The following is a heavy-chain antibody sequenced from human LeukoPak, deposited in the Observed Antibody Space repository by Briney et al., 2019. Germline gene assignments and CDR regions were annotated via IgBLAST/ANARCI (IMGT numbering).Heavy chain of an antibody. J-gene: IGHJ6*03. Sequence: GGSLRLSCAASGFTFSSYWMSWVRQAPGKGLEWVANIKQDGSEKFYVDSVKGRFTISRDNAKNSLYLQMNSLRAEDTAVYYCAREAYSYGYGYYYYMDVWGKGTTVTISS. D-gene: IGHD5-18*01. CDR1: GFTFSSYW. CDR2: IKQDGSEK. CDR3: AREAYSYGYGYYYYMDV. V-gene: IGHV3-7*01.